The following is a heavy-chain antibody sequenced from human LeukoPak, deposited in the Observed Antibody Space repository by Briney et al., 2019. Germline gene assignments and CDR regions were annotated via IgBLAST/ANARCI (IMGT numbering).Heavy chain of an antibody. D-gene: IGHD4-17*01. CDR1: GYSINSGYW. CDR2: IFHSGST. Sequence: PSETLSLTCAVSGYSINSGYWWGWIRPPPGKGLEWIGSIFHSGSTNYNPSLKSRVTISVDTSKNHFSLKLSSVTAADTAVYYCVRHFTVTTDYFDYWGQGALVTASS. J-gene: IGHJ4*02. V-gene: IGHV4-38-2*01. CDR3: VRHFTVTTDYFDY.